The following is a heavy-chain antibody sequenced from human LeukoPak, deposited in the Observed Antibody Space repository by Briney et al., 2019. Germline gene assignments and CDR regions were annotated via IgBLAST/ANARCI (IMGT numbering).Heavy chain of an antibody. CDR1: GYTFTGYY. D-gene: IGHD2-2*01. Sequence: ASVKVSCKASGYTFTGYYMHWVRQAPGQGLEWMGWINPNSGGTNYAQKFQGRVTMTRDTSISTAYMELSRLRSDDTAVYYCARLAHSPKHVVVPAAMLDHWGQGTLVTVSS. V-gene: IGHV1-2*02. CDR2: INPNSGGT. CDR3: ARLAHSPKHVVVPAAMLDH. J-gene: IGHJ4*02.